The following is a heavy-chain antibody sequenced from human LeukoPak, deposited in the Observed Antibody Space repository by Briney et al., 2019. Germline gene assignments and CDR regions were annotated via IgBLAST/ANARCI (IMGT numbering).Heavy chain of an antibody. V-gene: IGHV3-74*01. D-gene: IGHD2-15*01. CDR2: ISTDGYTT. J-gene: IGHJ4*02. CDR1: GLAFSAYK. Sequence: GGSLRLSCAASGLAFSAYKMHWVRQAPRRGLVWVSRISTDGYTTDYADFVQGRFTASRDNTKNTWSLEMNGLRAEDTAVYYCVVGGSPGYWGQGTLVTVSS. CDR3: VVGGSPGY.